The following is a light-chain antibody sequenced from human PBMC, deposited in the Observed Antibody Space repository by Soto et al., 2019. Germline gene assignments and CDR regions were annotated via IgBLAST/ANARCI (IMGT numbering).Light chain of an antibody. CDR3: QQRSAWPLT. V-gene: IGKV1-5*01. CDR1: QSIQTW. Sequence: DIQMTQSPSTLSASVGDRVTISCRASQSIQTWLAWYQQRPGKAPNLLIFDASDLASGVSSRFSGSGSGAEFTLTISSLQADDFATYYCQQRSAWPLTFGGGTKVEIK. CDR2: DAS. J-gene: IGKJ4*01.